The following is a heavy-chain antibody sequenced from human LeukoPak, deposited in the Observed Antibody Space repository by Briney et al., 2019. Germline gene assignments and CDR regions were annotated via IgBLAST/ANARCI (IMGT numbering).Heavy chain of an antibody. CDR3: ARAYYCGSGSYYWDY. V-gene: IGHV3-7*05. D-gene: IGHD3-10*01. J-gene: IGHJ4*02. CDR2: IKQDGSDK. CDR1: GFTFSSYW. Sequence: GGSLRLSCAASGFTFSSYWMTWVRQAPGKGLEWVASIKQDGSDKYYVDSVRGRFTISRDNAKNSLYLPMNSLRAEDTAVYYCARAYYCGSGSYYWDYWGQGTLVTVSS.